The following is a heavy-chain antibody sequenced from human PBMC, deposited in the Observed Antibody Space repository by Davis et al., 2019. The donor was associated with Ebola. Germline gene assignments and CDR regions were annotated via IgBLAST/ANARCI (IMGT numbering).Heavy chain of an antibody. J-gene: IGHJ6*04. CDR2: ISSSGSTI. CDR3: ARQGYCSSTSCYGYYGMDV. CDR1: GFTFSGYS. Sequence: GESLKISCAASGFTFSGYSMNWIRQAPGKGLEWVSYISSSGSTIYYADSVKGRFTISRDNAKNTLYLQMNSLRAEDTAVYYCARQGYCSSTSCYGYYGMDVWGKGTTVTVSS. D-gene: IGHD2-2*01. V-gene: IGHV3-48*04.